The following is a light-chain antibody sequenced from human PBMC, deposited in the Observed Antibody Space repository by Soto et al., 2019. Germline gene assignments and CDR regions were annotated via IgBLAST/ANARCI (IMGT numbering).Light chain of an antibody. J-gene: IGKJ5*01. V-gene: IGKV3-15*01. Sequence: EIVMTQSPATLSVSPGERATLSCRASQSVSSNLAWYQRKPGQAPRLLIYVASTRATGIPARFSGSGSGTEFTLTISSLQSEDFAVYYCQQYYNWPLTFGQGTRLEIK. CDR1: QSVSSN. CDR2: VAS. CDR3: QQYYNWPLT.